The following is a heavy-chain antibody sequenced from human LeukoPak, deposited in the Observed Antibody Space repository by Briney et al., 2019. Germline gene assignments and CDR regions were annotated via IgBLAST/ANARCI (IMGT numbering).Heavy chain of an antibody. CDR1: GGSISSSSYY. J-gene: IGHJ4*02. Sequence: SETLSLTCTVSGGSISSSSYYWGWIRQPPGKGLEWIANIYHTGSTNYNPSLSSRVTISIDTAKNQFSLKLTSVTAADTAVYYCARRGRNSSGWQDYLWGQGTLVTVSS. CDR2: IYHTGST. CDR3: ARRGRNSSGWQDYL. V-gene: IGHV4-61*05. D-gene: IGHD6-25*01.